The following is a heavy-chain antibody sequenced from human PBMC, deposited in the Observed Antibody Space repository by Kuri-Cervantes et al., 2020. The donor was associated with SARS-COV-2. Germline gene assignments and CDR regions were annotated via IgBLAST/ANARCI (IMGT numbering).Heavy chain of an antibody. Sequence: SETLTLTCAVSGGSISSCGYFWIWLGQPPGKGREWVGYIYHSGSNYYNPSLKSRVTISVDRSKNQFSLQLSSVTAADTAVYYCAREGGCDQLTNCFDPWGQGTLVTVSS. CDR2: IYHSGSN. D-gene: IGHD3-16*01. CDR1: GGSISSCGYF. CDR3: AREGGCDQLTNCFDP. V-gene: IGHV4-30-2*01. J-gene: IGHJ5*02.